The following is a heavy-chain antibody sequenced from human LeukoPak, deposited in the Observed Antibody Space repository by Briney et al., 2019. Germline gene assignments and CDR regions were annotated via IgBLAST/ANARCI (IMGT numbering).Heavy chain of an antibody. V-gene: IGHV1-46*01. CDR3: ARAYGSGSYTLLFFDY. CDR1: GSTFTRYY. Sequence: APVNVSYPPSGSTFTRYYMHWVRPAPGQGLEWMGIIKPSGGSTSYAQKFQGRGTMTRDTSTSTVYMELSSLRSEDTAVYYCARAYGSGSYTLLFFDYWGQGTLVTVSS. CDR2: IKPSGGST. J-gene: IGHJ4*02. D-gene: IGHD3-10*01.